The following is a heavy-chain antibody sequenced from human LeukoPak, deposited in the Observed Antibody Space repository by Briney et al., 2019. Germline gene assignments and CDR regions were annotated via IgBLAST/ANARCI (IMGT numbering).Heavy chain of an antibody. V-gene: IGHV6-1*01. CDR3: ARMHPPSYSSSWYVDY. CDR2: TYYRSKWYS. Sequence: SQTLSLTCAISGDSVSSNSAAWNWIRQSPSRGLEWLGRTYYRSKWYSDYAVSVKSRITINPDTSKNQFSLQLNSVTPEDTAVYYCARMHPPSYSSSWYVDYWGQGTLVTVSS. J-gene: IGHJ4*02. D-gene: IGHD6-13*01. CDR1: GDSVSSNSAA.